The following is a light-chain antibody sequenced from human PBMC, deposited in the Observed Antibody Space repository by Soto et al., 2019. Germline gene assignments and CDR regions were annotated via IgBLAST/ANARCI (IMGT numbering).Light chain of an antibody. V-gene: IGKV3-15*01. CDR1: QSVSSN. CDR2: GAS. Sequence: EVVMTQSPTTLSVSPGERATLSCRASQSVSSNLAWYQQKPGQAPRLLIYGASTRATGIPARFSGSGSGTEFTLTISSLQSEALALYYCQQYNNWPPWTFGQGTKVEIK. J-gene: IGKJ1*01. CDR3: QQYNNWPPWT.